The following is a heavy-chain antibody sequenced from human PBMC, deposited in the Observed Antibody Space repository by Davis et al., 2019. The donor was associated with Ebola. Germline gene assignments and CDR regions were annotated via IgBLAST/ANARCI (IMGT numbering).Heavy chain of an antibody. D-gene: IGHD3-3*01. CDR1: GFTFSSYS. J-gene: IGHJ6*02. CDR2: IGTAGDT. CDR3: ARDETDYDFWSGYWNV. Sequence: PGGSLRLSCAASGFTFSSYSMNWVRQATGKGLEWVSAIGTAGDTYYPGSVKGQFTISRENAKNSLYLQMNSLRAEDTAVYYCARDETDYDFWSGYWNVWGQGTTVTVSS. V-gene: IGHV3-13*01.